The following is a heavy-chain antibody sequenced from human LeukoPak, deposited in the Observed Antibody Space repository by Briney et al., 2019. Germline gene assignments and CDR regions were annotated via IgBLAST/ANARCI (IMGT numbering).Heavy chain of an antibody. CDR2: ISRSSSYR. CDR3: ARDRGSYMDV. Sequence: PGGSLRLSCAASGFTFSGYSMNWDRQAPGKGLEWVSSISRSSSYRYYADSVKGRFTISRDNAKNSLYLQMNSLRAEDTAVYYCARDRGSYMDVWGKGTTVTVSS. D-gene: IGHD3-10*01. CDR1: GFTFSGYS. V-gene: IGHV3-21*01. J-gene: IGHJ6*03.